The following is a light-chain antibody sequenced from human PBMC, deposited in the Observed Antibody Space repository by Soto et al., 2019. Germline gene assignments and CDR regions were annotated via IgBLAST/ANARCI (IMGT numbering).Light chain of an antibody. CDR1: QSVTSSY. J-gene: IGKJ2*01. CDR2: GAY. CDR3: QQYGSSPFT. Sequence: EIALTQSPDTLSLSPGERATLSCRASQSVTSSYLAWYQQKPGQAPRLLIYGAYRRATGIPDRFSGSGSGTEFTLTISRLEPEHFAVYYCQQYGSSPFTFGQGTKLEIK. V-gene: IGKV3-20*01.